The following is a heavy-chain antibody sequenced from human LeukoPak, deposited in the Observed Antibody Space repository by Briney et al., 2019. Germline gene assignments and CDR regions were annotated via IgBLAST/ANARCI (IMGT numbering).Heavy chain of an antibody. CDR2: IYYSGST. Sequence: PSETLSLTCTVSGGSISSYYWSWIRLPPGKGLEWIGYIYYSGSTNYNPSLKSRVTISVDTSKNQFSLKLSSVTAADTAVYYCARRRGYCSGGSCYSDYYYYYGMDVWGQGTTVTVSS. D-gene: IGHD2-15*01. V-gene: IGHV4-59*08. CDR3: ARRRGYCSGGSCYSDYYYYYGMDV. J-gene: IGHJ6*02. CDR1: GGSISSYY.